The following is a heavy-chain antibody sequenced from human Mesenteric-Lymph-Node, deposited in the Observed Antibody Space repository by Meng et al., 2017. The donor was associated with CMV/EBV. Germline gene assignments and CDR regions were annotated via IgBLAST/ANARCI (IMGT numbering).Heavy chain of an antibody. J-gene: IGHJ6*02. V-gene: IGHV1-18*01. D-gene: IGHD3-22*01. CDR1: GYIFTTYS. CDR2: ISPKTADR. Sequence: ASVKVSCKASGYIFTTYSIVWVRQAPGQGLEWMGWISPKTADRSYAQNLRGRVTMTTDTSTSTAYMELRSLTSDDTATYYCAAERAYYYDSSGYYPPHYYYGMDVWGQGTTVTVSS. CDR3: AAERAYYYDSSGYYPPHYYYGMDV.